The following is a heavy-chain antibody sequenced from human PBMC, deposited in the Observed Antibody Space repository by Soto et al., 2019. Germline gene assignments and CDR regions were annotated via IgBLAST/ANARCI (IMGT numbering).Heavy chain of an antibody. V-gene: IGHV1-3*01. CDR1: GYTFTSYA. D-gene: IGHD1-20*01. CDR3: ARDVGYNWNLIDY. J-gene: IGHJ4*02. Sequence: QVQLVQSGAEVKKPGASVKVSCTASGYTFTSYAIHWVRPAPGQRLEWMGRVNAGNGNTKYSQKLQGRVTITRDTSASTAYMELSSLRSEDTAVYYCARDVGYNWNLIDYWGQGTLVTVSS. CDR2: VNAGNGNT.